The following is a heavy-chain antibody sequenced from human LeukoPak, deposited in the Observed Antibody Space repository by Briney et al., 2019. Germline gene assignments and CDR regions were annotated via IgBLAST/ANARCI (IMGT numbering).Heavy chain of an antibody. D-gene: IGHD3-10*01. CDR3: ARGPRQYGSGSYYRP. CDR2: IYYSGST. Sequence: SETLSLTCTVSGGSISSGGYYWNWLRQHPGKGLEWIGYIYYSGSTYYNPPLNSRVTISVATTNNQYSLKLSSVTTADTAVYYCARGPRQYGSGSYYRPWGEGTLVTVSS. V-gene: IGHV4-31*03. CDR1: GGSISSGGYY. J-gene: IGHJ5*02.